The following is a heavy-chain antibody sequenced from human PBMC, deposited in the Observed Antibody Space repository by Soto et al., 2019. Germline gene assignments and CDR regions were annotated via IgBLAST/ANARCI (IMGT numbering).Heavy chain of an antibody. J-gene: IGHJ4*02. Sequence: EVQLAESGGGMVQPGGSLRLSCVASGFTFSSYDMHWVRQAPGKGLEYVSSISSNGGTTYYGNSVKGRFTISRDNSKTTLYLQMGSLRAEDTAVYYCVRRVSGNYDYWGQGTLVTVSS. CDR3: VRRVSGNYDY. V-gene: IGHV3-64*01. CDR1: GFTFSSYD. CDR2: ISSNGGTT. D-gene: IGHD1-7*01.